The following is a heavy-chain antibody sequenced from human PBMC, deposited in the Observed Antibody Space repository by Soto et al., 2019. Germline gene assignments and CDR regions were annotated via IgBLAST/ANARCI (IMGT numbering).Heavy chain of an antibody. CDR3: AREGEQQLDPYYYYYMDV. D-gene: IGHD6-13*01. J-gene: IGHJ6*03. CDR2: ISAYNGNT. V-gene: IGHV1-18*01. Sequence: QVQLVQSGAEVKKPGASVKVSCKASGYTFTSYGISWVRQAPGQGLEWMGWISAYNGNTNYAQKLQGRVTMTTDTSTSTAYMGLRSLRSDDTAVYYCAREGEQQLDPYYYYYMDVWGKGTTVTVSS. CDR1: GYTFTSYG.